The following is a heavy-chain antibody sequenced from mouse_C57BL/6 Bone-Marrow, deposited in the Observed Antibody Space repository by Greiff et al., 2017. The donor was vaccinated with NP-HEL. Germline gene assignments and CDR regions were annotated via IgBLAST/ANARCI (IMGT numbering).Heavy chain of an antibody. J-gene: IGHJ2*01. Sequence: QVHVKQSGAELVKPGASVKISCKASGYAFSSYWMNWVKQRPGKGLEWIGQIYPGDGDTNYNGKFKGKATLTADKSSSTAYMQLSSLTSEDSAVYFCARGGRGDYFDYWGQGTTLTVSS. CDR1: GYAFSSYW. V-gene: IGHV1-80*01. CDR2: IYPGDGDT. CDR3: ARGGRGDYFDY.